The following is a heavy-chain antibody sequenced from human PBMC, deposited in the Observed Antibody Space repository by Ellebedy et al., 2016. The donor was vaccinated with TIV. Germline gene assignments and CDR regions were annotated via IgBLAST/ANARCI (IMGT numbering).Heavy chain of an antibody. V-gene: IGHV4-39*07. CDR3: ARVPDY. J-gene: IGHJ4*02. CDR1: GGSISSSSYY. CDR2: IYYSGST. Sequence: GSLRLXCTVSGGSISSSSYYWGWIRQPPGKGLEWIGSIYYSGSTYYNPSLKSRVTISVDTSKNQFSLKLSSVTAADTAVYYCARVPDYWGQGTLVTVSS.